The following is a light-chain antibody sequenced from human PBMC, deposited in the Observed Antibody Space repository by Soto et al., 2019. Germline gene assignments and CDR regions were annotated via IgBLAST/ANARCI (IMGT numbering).Light chain of an antibody. V-gene: IGKV3-11*01. CDR2: DAS. CDR3: QQRSNWPPIT. Sequence: EIVLTQSPATLSLSPSEIATLSFMSSQSVSSYLAWYQQKPGQAPRLLIYDASNRATGIPARFSGSGSGTDFTLTISSLEPEDFAVYYCQQRSNWPPITFGQGTRLEIK. J-gene: IGKJ5*01. CDR1: QSVSSY.